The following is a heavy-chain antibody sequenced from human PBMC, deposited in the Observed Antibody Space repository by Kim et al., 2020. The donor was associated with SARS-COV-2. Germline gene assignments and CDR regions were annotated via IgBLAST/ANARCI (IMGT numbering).Heavy chain of an antibody. CDR2: IYPGDSDT. J-gene: IGHJ3*02. V-gene: IGHV5-51*01. Sequence: GESLKISCKGSGYSFTSYWIGWVRQMPGKGLEWMGIIYPGDSDTRYSPSFQGQVTISADKSISTAYLQWSSLKASDTAMYYCARSQSEWFEAFDIWGQGTMVTVSS. CDR3: ARSQSEWFEAFDI. D-gene: IGHD3-9*01. CDR1: GYSFTSYW.